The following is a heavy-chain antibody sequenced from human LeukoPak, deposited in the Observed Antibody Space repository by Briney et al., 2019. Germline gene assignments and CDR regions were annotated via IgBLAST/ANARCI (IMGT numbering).Heavy chain of an antibody. CDR2: IIPVFGTT. Sequence: ASVKVSCKASGGTFTSYAFNWVRLAPGQGLEWMGRIIPVFGTTNLALKFQGRVTITADEYTRTAYMELSSLRSEDTAVYFCARGTGTGTYLDYWGQGTLVTVSS. J-gene: IGHJ4*02. CDR3: ARGTGTGTYLDY. D-gene: IGHD3/OR15-3a*01. CDR1: GGTFTSYA. V-gene: IGHV1-69*15.